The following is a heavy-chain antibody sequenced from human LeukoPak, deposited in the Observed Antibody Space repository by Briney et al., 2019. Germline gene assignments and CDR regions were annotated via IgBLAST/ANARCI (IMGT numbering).Heavy chain of an antibody. CDR2: IYYSGST. CDR3: AREDRGVFDY. V-gene: IGHV4-59*01. J-gene: IGHJ4*02. Sequence: KPSETLSLTCTVSGGSISSYYWSWIRQPPGKGLEWIGYIYYSGSTNYNPSLKSRITISVDTSKNQFSLKLSSVTAADTAVYYCAREDRGVFDYWGQGTLVTVSS. D-gene: IGHD3-10*01. CDR1: GGSISSYY.